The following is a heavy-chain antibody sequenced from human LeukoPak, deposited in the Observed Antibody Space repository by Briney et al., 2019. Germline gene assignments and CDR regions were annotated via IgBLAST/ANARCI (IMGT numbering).Heavy chain of an antibody. CDR1: GASISSSTYY. CDR3: AGRPAGY. CDR2: IYSSGIT. V-gene: IGHV4-39*01. Sequence: PSETLSLTCTVSGASISSSTYYWGCVRQPPGKGLEWIGSIYSSGITYCNPSLKSRVTIFADTSKNQVSLQLSSVTAADTAVYYCAGRPAGYWGQGTLVTVSS. J-gene: IGHJ4*02.